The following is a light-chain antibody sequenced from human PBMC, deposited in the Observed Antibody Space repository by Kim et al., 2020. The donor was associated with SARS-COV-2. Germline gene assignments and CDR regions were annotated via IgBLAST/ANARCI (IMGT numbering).Light chain of an antibody. Sequence: QSVLTQQPSVSGTPGQRVTISCSGSTFNIGNFVDWYQHLPRTAPKLLIYKNNQRPSGVSDRFSTSKSVTSASLAISGLRPDDEADYYCAAWDEKLNGVGFGGGTQLTVL. CDR2: KNN. V-gene: IGLV1-47*01. CDR1: TFNIGNF. CDR3: AAWDEKLNGVG. J-gene: IGLJ2*01.